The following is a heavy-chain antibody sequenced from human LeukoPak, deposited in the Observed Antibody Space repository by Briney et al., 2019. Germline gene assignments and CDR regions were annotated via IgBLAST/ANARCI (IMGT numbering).Heavy chain of an antibody. CDR3: ATNTMFRGIHAFDI. D-gene: IGHD3-10*01. Sequence: RGESLKISCKGSGYSFTSYWIGWVRQMPGKGLEWKGIIYPGDSDTRYSPSFQGQVTISADKSISTAYLQWSSLKASDSAMYYCATNTMFRGIHAFDIWGQGTMVTVSS. CDR2: IYPGDSDT. V-gene: IGHV5-51*01. J-gene: IGHJ3*02. CDR1: GYSFTSYW.